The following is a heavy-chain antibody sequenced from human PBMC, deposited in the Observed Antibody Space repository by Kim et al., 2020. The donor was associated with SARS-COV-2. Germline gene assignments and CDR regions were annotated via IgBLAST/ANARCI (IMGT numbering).Heavy chain of an antibody. J-gene: IGHJ4*02. D-gene: IGHD6-13*01. Sequence: SLKSRVTISVDTSKNQFSLKLSSVTAADTAVYYCARDQAFSAAGTSLFDYWGQGTLVTVSS. CDR3: ARDQAFSAAGTSLFDY. V-gene: IGHV4-39*07.